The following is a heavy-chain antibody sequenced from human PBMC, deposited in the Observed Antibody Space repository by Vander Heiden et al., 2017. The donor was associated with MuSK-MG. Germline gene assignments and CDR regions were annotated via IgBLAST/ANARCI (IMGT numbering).Heavy chain of an antibody. D-gene: IGHD3-3*01. J-gene: IGHJ5*02. CDR3: ARQVQKLDFWSGDNREFDP. CDR2: IYYSGRT. CDR1: GGSISSSSYY. V-gene: IGHV4-39*01. Sequence: QLQLQESGPGLVKPSETLSLTCTVSGGSISSSSYYWGWIRQPPGKGLEWIGSIYYSGRTYYNPSLKSRVTISVDTSKNQFSLKPSSVTAADTAVYYCARQVQKLDFWSGDNREFDPWGQGTLVTVSS.